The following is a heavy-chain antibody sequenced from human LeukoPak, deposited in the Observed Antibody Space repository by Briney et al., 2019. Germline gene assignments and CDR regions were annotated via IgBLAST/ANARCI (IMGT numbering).Heavy chain of an antibody. Sequence: SETLSLTCAVYGGSFSGYYWSWIRQPPGKGLEWIGEINHSGSTNYNPSLKSRVTISVDTSKNQFSLKLSSVTAADTAVYYCAGERIAAAGRLIYYGMDVWGKGTTATVSS. CDR1: GGSFSGYY. D-gene: IGHD6-13*01. J-gene: IGHJ6*04. CDR3: AGERIAAAGRLIYYGMDV. CDR2: INHSGST. V-gene: IGHV4-34*01.